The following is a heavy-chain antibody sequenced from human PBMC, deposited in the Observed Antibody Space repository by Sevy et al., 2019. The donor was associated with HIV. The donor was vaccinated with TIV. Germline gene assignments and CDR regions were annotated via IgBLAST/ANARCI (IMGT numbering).Heavy chain of an antibody. CDR1: GFTFSSYW. D-gene: IGHD2-15*01. CDR3: ARERCSGGSCYQLYYYYGMDV. J-gene: IGHJ6*02. Sequence: GGSLRLSCAASGFTFSSYWMSWVRQAPGKGLEWVANIKQDGSEKYYVDSVKGRFTISRDNAKNSLYLQMNSLRAEDTAVYYCARERCSGGSCYQLYYYYGMDVWGQGTTVTVSS. V-gene: IGHV3-7*01. CDR2: IKQDGSEK.